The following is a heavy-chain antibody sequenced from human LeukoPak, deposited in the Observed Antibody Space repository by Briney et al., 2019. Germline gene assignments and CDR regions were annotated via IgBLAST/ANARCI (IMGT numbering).Heavy chain of an antibody. CDR2: IRYDGSNK. Sequence: PGGSLRLSCAASGFTFSSYGMHWVRQAPGKGLEWVAFIRYDGSNKYYADSVKGRFTISRDNSKNTLYLQMNSLRAEDTAVYYCAKEEGVVGASLDYWGQGTLVTVSS. D-gene: IGHD1-26*01. J-gene: IGHJ4*02. CDR3: AKEEGVVGASLDY. V-gene: IGHV3-30*02. CDR1: GFTFSSYG.